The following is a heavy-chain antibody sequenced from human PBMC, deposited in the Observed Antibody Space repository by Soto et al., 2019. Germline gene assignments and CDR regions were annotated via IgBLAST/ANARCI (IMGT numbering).Heavy chain of an antibody. CDR1: GGTVSSYA. D-gene: IGHD3-10*01. CDR3: ARLGAGAPWGLYGMDV. CDR2: IIPILGTA. V-gene: IGHV1-69*01. Sequence: QVQLVQSGAEVKKPGSSVKVSCKASGGTVSSYAISWVRQAPGQGLEWMGGIIPILGTANYAQKFQGRVTITADESTSTAYMELSSLRSADTAVYYCARLGAGAPWGLYGMDVWGHGTTVTVSS. J-gene: IGHJ6*02.